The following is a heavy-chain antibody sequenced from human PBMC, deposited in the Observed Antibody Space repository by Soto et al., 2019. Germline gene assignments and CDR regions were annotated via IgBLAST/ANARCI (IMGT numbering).Heavy chain of an antibody. CDR3: ARENWGNSNWFDP. CDR2: IYYSGST. D-gene: IGHD3-16*01. CDR1: GDSVSNND. Sequence: PSETLSLTCTVSGDSVSNNDWSWIRQPPGKGLEWIGYIYYSGSTYYNPSLRSRVTISVDTSKNQFSLKLRSVTAADTAIYYCARENWGNSNWFDPWGQGTLVTVSS. V-gene: IGHV4-59*02. J-gene: IGHJ5*02.